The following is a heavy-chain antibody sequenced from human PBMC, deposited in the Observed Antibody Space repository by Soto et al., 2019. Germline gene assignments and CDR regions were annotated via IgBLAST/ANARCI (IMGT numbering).Heavy chain of an antibody. J-gene: IGHJ4*02. Sequence: GGSLRLSCAASGFTFSSYAMSWVRQAPGKGLEWVSAISGSGGSTYYADSVKGRFTISRDNSKNTLYLQMNSLRAEDTAVYYCAKDRGYYDFWSGYYPEWGQGTLVTVSS. V-gene: IGHV3-23*01. CDR1: GFTFSSYA. CDR3: AKDRGYYDFWSGYYPE. CDR2: ISGSGGST. D-gene: IGHD3-3*01.